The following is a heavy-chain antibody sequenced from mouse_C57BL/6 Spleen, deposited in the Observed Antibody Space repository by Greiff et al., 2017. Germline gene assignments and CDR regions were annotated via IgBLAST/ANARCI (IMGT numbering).Heavy chain of an antibody. CDR2: INPSTGGT. CDR3: ARGDYGSSYGFAY. CDR1: GYSFTGYY. V-gene: IGHV1-43*01. D-gene: IGHD1-1*01. Sequence: EVQLQQSGPELVKPGASVKISCKASGYSFTGYYMHWVKQSSEKSLEWIGEINPSTGGTSYNQKFKGKATLTVDKSSSTAYMQLKSLTSEDSAVYYCARGDYGSSYGFAYWGQGTLVTVSA. J-gene: IGHJ3*01.